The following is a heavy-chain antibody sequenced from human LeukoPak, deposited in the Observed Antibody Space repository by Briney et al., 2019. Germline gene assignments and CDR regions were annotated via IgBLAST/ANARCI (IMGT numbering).Heavy chain of an antibody. J-gene: IGHJ4*02. CDR1: GGSFSGYY. Sequence: PSETLSLTCAVYGGSFSGYYWSWIRQPPGKGLEWVGEINHSGSTNYNPSLKSRVTISVDTSKNQFSLKLSSVTAADTAVYYCARGPHTGVNYYDSSGYYYWGQGTLVTVSS. V-gene: IGHV4-34*01. D-gene: IGHD3-22*01. CDR2: INHSGST. CDR3: ARGPHTGVNYYDSSGYYY.